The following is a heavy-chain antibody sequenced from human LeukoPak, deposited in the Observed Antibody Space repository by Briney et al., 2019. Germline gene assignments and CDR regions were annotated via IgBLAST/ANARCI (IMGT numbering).Heavy chain of an antibody. CDR2: MKGGGET. J-gene: IGHJ4*02. V-gene: IGHV3-23*01. Sequence: PGGSLRLSCTASGLSFSSYAMSWVRRAPARGLEWVSSMKGGGETFYADSVKGRFTLSRDLSRNTVFLQLNNLRVEDTAIYYCARASWVLNADAVCWGQGTLVTVSS. CDR1: GLSFSSYA. CDR3: ARASWVLNADAVC. D-gene: IGHD3-9*01.